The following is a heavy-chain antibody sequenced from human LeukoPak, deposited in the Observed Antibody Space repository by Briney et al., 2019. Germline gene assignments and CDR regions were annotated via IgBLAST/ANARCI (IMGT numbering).Heavy chain of an antibody. CDR3: ARQNIAAAGFYYYGMDV. Sequence: SETLSLTCAVYGGSFSGYYWSWLRQPPGKGLEWIGEINHSGSTNYNPALKSRVTISVDTSKNQFSLKLSSVTGADTAVYYCARQNIAAAGFYYYGMDVWGQGTTVTVSS. D-gene: IGHD6-13*01. V-gene: IGHV4-34*01. J-gene: IGHJ6*02. CDR1: GGSFSGYY. CDR2: INHSGST.